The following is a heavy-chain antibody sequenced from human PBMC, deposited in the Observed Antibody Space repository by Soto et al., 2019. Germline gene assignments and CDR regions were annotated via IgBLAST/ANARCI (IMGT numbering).Heavy chain of an antibody. CDR1: GGTFSSYA. Sequence: GASVKVSCKASGGTFSSYAISWVRQAPGQGLEWMGGIIPIFGTANYAQKFQGRVTITADESTSTAYMELSSLRSEDTAVYYCARTTEPITIFGVVGYWGQGTLVTVSS. V-gene: IGHV1-69*13. D-gene: IGHD3-3*01. CDR3: ARTTEPITIFGVVGY. J-gene: IGHJ4*02. CDR2: IIPIFGTA.